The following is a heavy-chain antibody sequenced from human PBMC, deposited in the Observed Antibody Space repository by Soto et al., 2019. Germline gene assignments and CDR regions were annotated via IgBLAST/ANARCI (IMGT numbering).Heavy chain of an antibody. CDR3: VPWRVTAGG. CDR2: IKKRVDGGTT. J-gene: IGHJ4*02. V-gene: IGHV3-15*07. D-gene: IGHD2-21*02. Sequence: EVQLVESGGGLVKPGGSLGLSCVAAGFSFSDASLDWVRQAPGKGREWVGRIKKRVDGGTTEYATPVKGRFTISRDDSKNTLFLQMNSLKIEDTAVYYCVPWRVTAGGWGQGTLVTVSS. CDR1: GFSFSDAS.